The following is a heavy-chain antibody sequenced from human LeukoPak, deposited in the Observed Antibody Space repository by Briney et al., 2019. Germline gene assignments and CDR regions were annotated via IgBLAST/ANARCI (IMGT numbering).Heavy chain of an antibody. CDR1: GGSFSGYY. CDR3: ARGRITIFGVVIMRYFDY. J-gene: IGHJ4*02. CDR2: INHSGST. Sequence: SETLSLTCAVYGGSFSGYYWSWIRQPPGKGLEWIGEINHSGSTNYNPSLKSRVTISVDTSKNQFSLKLSSVTAADTAVYYCARGRITIFGVVIMRYFDYWGQGTLVTVSS. V-gene: IGHV4-34*01. D-gene: IGHD3-3*01.